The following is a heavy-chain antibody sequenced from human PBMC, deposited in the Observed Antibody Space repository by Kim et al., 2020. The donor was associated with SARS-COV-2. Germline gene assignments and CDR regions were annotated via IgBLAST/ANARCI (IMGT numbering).Heavy chain of an antibody. CDR3: AKGSMRGVGDSAFGY. J-gene: IGHJ4*01. V-gene: IGHV3-23*01. D-gene: IGHD3-22*01. CDR2: ISDSVGST. Sequence: GGSLRLSCAASGFTFSSCAMSWVRQAPGKGLEWVSGISDSVGSTTSADSVKGRCTISRDNSKTTLYLQMNSLRAEDTAVYYCAKGSMRGVGDSAFGYWG. CDR1: GFTFSSCA.